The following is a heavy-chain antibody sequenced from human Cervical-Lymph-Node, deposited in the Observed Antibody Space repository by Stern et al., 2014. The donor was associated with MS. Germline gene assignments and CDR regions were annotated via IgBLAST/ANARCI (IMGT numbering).Heavy chain of an antibody. D-gene: IGHD1-26*01. J-gene: IGHJ6*02. CDR3: ARSDSPLYYXXXX. CDR1: GGTFTTYA. CDR2: IIPMSGTE. Sequence: QVQLVQSGAEVKKPGSPVRVSCKASGGTFTTYAISWVRQAPGQGLEWVGGIIPMSGTEKYAKKFQGRVTITADASTTTAYMELSSLKFDDTAVYYCARSDSPLYYXXXXWGQGTTVTVSS. V-gene: IGHV1-69*01.